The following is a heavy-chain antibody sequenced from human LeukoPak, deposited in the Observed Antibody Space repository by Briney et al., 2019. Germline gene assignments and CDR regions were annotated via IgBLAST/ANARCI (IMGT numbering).Heavy chain of an antibody. CDR1: GYTFTSYD. Sequence: GASVKVSCKASGYTFTSYDINWVRQATGQGLEWMGWMNPNSGNTGYAQKFQGRVTMTRNTSISTAYMELSSLRSEDTAVYYCARVGTLRYFDWSDYWGQGTLVTVSS. CDR2: MNPNSGNT. J-gene: IGHJ4*02. CDR3: ARVGTLRYFDWSDY. D-gene: IGHD3-9*01. V-gene: IGHV1-8*01.